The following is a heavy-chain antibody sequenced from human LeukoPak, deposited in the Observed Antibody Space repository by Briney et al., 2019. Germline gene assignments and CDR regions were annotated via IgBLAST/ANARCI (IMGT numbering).Heavy chain of an antibody. Sequence: GGSLRLSCAASGLNFSSRWMNWVRQAPGKGLEWVAVIWYDGSNKYYADSVKGRFTISRDNSKNTLYLQMNSLRAEDTAVYYCARDRTATAMRTTFDYWGQGTLVTVSS. CDR3: ARDRTATAMRTTFDY. CDR2: IWYDGSNK. J-gene: IGHJ4*02. D-gene: IGHD5-18*01. CDR1: GLNFSSRW. V-gene: IGHV3-33*08.